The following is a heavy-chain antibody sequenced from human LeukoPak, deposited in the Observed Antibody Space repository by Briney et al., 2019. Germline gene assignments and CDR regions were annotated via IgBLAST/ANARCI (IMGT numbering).Heavy chain of an antibody. J-gene: IGHJ4*02. V-gene: IGHV3-30-3*01. CDR2: ISYDGSNK. CDR1: GFTFSSYA. D-gene: IGHD5-12*01. Sequence: GGSLRLSCAASGFTFSSYAMHWVRQAPGKGLEWVAVISYDGSNKYYADSVKGRFTISRDNSKNTLYLQMNSLRAEDTAVYYCAKEEEIVATSGFDYWGQGTLVTVSS. CDR3: AKEEEIVATSGFDY.